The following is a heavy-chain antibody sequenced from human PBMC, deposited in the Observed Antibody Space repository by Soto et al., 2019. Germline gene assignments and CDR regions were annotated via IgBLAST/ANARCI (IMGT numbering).Heavy chain of an antibody. V-gene: IGHV4-39*07. Sequence: SETLSLTCTVSGGSISSGGYYWSWVRQPPGKGLEWIGEIYHSGSTNYNPSLKSRVTISVDKSKNQFSLKLSSVTAADTAVYYCARERRPPFIAAAGTSSFDYWGQGTLVTVSS. CDR2: IYHSGST. J-gene: IGHJ4*02. CDR3: ARERRPPFIAAAGTSSFDY. D-gene: IGHD6-13*01. CDR1: GGSISSGGYY.